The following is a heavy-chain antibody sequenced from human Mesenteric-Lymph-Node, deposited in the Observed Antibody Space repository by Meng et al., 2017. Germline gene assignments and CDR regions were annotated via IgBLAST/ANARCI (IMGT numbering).Heavy chain of an antibody. CDR1: GGSFSGYY. CDR3: ARWKYGDSDY. V-gene: IGHV4-34*01. CDR2: INHSGST. J-gene: IGHJ4*02. Sequence: SETLSLTCAVYGGSFSGYYWSWIRQPPGKGLEWIGEINHSGSTNYNPSLKSRVTISVDTSKNQFSLKLSSVTAADTAVYYCARWKYGDSDYWGQGTLVTVSS. D-gene: IGHD4-17*01.